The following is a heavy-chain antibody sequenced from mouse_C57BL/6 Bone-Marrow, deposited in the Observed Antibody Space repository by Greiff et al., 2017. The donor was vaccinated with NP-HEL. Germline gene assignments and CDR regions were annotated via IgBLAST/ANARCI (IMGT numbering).Heavy chain of an antibody. J-gene: IGHJ2*01. CDR2: INPNNGGT. V-gene: IGHV1-26*01. CDR3: ARWDSIDY. CDR1: GYTFTDYY. D-gene: IGHD4-1*01. Sequence: EVQLQQSGPELVKPGASVKISCKASGYTFTDYYMNWVKQSHGKSLEWIGDINPNNGGTSYNQKFKGKATLTVDKSSSTAYMALRSLTSEYSAVYYCARWDSIDYWGQGTPLTVSS.